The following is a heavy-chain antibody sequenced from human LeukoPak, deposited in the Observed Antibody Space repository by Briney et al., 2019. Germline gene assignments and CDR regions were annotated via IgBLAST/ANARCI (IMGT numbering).Heavy chain of an antibody. V-gene: IGHV4-59*01. J-gene: IGHJ5*02. CDR1: GGSISSYY. D-gene: IGHD3-16*01. CDR3: ARFTPQGYGWGGYNRFDP. Sequence: SETLSLTCTVSGGSISSYYWNWIRQPPGKGLEWIGYIYYSGSTNYNPSLKSRVTISVDTSKNQFSLNLTSVTAADTAVYYWARFTPQGYGWGGYNRFDPWGQGTLVTVSS. CDR2: IYYSGST.